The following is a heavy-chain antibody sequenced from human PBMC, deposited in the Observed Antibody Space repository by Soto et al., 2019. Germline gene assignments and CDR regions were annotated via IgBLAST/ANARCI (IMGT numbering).Heavy chain of an antibody. CDR3: ATERLGFCDSDNCYRHYFDS. D-gene: IGHD2-21*02. Sequence: VQLVQSGAEVKKPGASVKVSCKVSGDTLTELSINWVRQAPGKGLEWMGRFDPEDDEIVYAQKFQGRVTMTEDTSTDTSYMEVTSLTSEDTAVYYCATERLGFCDSDNCYRHYFDSWGQGTLVIVSS. CDR1: GDTLTELS. V-gene: IGHV1-24*01. CDR2: FDPEDDEI. J-gene: IGHJ4*02.